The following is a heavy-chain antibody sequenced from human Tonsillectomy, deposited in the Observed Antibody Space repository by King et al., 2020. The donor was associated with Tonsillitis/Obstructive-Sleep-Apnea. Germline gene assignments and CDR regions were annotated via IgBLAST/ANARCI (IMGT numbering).Heavy chain of an antibody. Sequence: VQLVESGGGVAQPGGSLRLSCAASGFTFDDYAMHWVRQAPGKGLEWVSLISGDGTTTSYADSVKGRFTISRDNSKNSLYLQMHSLRTEDTAFYYCAPRLGIVLGDNFFFMDVWGKGATVTVSS. J-gene: IGHJ6*03. CDR3: APRLGIVLGDNFFFMDV. D-gene: IGHD1-26*01. V-gene: IGHV3-43*02. CDR2: ISGDGTTT. CDR1: GFTFDDYA.